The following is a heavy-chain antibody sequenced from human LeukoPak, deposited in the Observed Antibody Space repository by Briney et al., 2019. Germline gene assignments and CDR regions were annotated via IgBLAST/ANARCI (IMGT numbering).Heavy chain of an antibody. CDR1: GFTVSSNY. D-gene: IGHD2-15*01. V-gene: IGHV3-66*02. CDR3: ARDRIEDYYYGMDV. CDR2: IYSGGST. J-gene: IGHJ6*02. Sequence: GGSLRLSCAASGFTVSSNYMSWVRQAPGKGLEWVSVIYSGGSTYYADSVKGRFTISRDNSKNTLYLQMNSLRAEDTAVYYCARDRIEDYYYGMDVWGQGTTVTVS.